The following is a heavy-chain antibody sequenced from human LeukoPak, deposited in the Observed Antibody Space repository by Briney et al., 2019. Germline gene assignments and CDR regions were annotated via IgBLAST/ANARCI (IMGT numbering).Heavy chain of an antibody. CDR1: GGSISSSSYY. D-gene: IGHD6-13*01. J-gene: IGHJ4*02. Sequence: NSSETLSLTCTVSGGSISSSSYYWGWIRQPPGKGLEWIGSIYYSGSTYYNPSLKSRVTISVDTSKNQFSLKLSSVTAADTAVYYCARLKRYSSSQSPTGNHFDYWGQGTLVTVSS. CDR2: IYYSGST. CDR3: ARLKRYSSSQSPTGNHFDY. V-gene: IGHV4-39*01.